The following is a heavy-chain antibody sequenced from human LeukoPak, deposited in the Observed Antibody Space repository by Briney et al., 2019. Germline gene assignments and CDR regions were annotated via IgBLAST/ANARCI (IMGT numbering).Heavy chain of an antibody. CDR1: GSTFSAYE. D-gene: IGHD3-10*01. V-gene: IGHV3-48*03. CDR3: ARGGGSLCFGES. J-gene: IGHJ4*02. Sequence: GRSLRLSCAASGSTFSAYEGKCARQAPGKGLEWVSYISTSGRTIYNADSVKGRFTTSRDNSKNSLYLQMNRLRDEDTAVYYWARGGGSLCFGESRGQGTLVTVSS. CDR2: ISTSGRTI.